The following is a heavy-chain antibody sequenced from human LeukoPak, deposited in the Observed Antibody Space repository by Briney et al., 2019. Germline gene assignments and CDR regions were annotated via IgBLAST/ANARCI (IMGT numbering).Heavy chain of an antibody. Sequence: SETLSLTCTVSGGSISSSSYYWGWIRQPPGKGLEWIGSIYYSGSTYYNPSLKSRVTISVDTSKNQFSLKLSSVTAADTAVYYCARVGDYDFWSGYSLFSKLRWESYYYYYYMDVWGKGTTVTVSS. CDR1: GGSISSSSYY. CDR3: ARVGDYDFWSGYSLFSKLRWESYYYYYYMDV. V-gene: IGHV4-39*07. CDR2: IYYSGST. J-gene: IGHJ6*03. D-gene: IGHD3-3*01.